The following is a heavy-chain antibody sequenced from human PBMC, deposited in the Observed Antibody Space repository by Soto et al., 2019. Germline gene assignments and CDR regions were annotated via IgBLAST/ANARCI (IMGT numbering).Heavy chain of an antibody. J-gene: IGHJ4*02. D-gene: IGHD6-13*01. V-gene: IGHV4-4*02. CDR1: SDSISSSYS. Sequence: ASETLSLTCAVSSDSISSSYSWSWVRQPPGMGLEWIGEIYHSGSANYNPSFRSRVTISVDKSKNQFSLKLSSVTAADTAVYYCAKKGSSRSVRYWGQGTLVTVSS. CDR3: AKKGSSRSVRY. CDR2: IYHSGSA.